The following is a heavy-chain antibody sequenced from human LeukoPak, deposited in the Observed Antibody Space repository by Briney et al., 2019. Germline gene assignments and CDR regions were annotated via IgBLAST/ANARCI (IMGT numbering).Heavy chain of an antibody. Sequence: ASVKVSCKASGYTFTSYAMHWVRQAPGQRLEWMGWINTAKGDTNYSQKFQGRVTISRDTSASTGYMELSSLRSEDAAVYYCARGISTAVTFRLDVWGQGTTVTVSS. CDR1: GYTFTSYA. CDR2: INTAKGDT. J-gene: IGHJ6*02. V-gene: IGHV1-3*04. CDR3: ARGISTAVTFRLDV. D-gene: IGHD6-13*01.